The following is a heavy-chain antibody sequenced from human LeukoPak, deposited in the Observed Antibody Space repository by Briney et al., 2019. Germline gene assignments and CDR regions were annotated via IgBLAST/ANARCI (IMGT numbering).Heavy chain of an antibody. D-gene: IGHD2-2*01. Sequence: GGSLRLSCAASGFTFSSYAMNWVRQAPGKGLEWVSAISGSGGSTYYADSVKGRFTISRDNSKNTLYLQMNSLRAEDTAVYYCAKEFLMGYCSSTSCSHFDYWGQGTLVTVSS. J-gene: IGHJ4*02. V-gene: IGHV3-23*01. CDR2: ISGSGGST. CDR1: GFTFSSYA. CDR3: AKEFLMGYCSSTSCSHFDY.